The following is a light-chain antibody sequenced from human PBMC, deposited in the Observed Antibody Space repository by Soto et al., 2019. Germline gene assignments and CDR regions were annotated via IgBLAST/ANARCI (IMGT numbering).Light chain of an antibody. CDR1: QSFSSY. CDR2: DAS. Sequence: EILLTQSQATLSLSPGDRATLSCRASQSFSSYLAWYQQKPGLAPRLLIYDASNRATGIPARFSGSGSGTDFTLTISSLEPEDFAVYYCQQRSNWPPYTFGQGTKLEIK. J-gene: IGKJ2*01. V-gene: IGKV3-11*01. CDR3: QQRSNWPPYT.